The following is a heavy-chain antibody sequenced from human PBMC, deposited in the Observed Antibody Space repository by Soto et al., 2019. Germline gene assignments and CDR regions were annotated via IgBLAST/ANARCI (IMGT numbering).Heavy chain of an antibody. Sequence: ASETLSLTCTVSGASISSSRYYWGWIRQPPGKGLEWIGSIFYSGSTYYNPSLKSRVTISVDTSKNHFSLKLSSVTAADTAVYYCARSRNSAVADSIDFWGQGTLVTVSS. CDR1: GASISSSRYY. CDR2: IFYSGST. CDR3: ARSRNSAVADSIDF. D-gene: IGHD3-10*01. V-gene: IGHV4-39*02. J-gene: IGHJ4*02.